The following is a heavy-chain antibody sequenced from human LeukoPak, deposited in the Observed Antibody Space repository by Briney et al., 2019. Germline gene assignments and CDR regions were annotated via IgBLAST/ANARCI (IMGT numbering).Heavy chain of an antibody. J-gene: IGHJ4*02. CDR1: GYSFSSGYY. CDR2: IYHSGST. V-gene: IGHV4-38-2*02. D-gene: IGHD4-11*01. Sequence: SETLSLTCTVSGYSFSSGYYWGWIRQPPGKGLEWIGSIYHSGSTYYNPSLKSRVTISVDTSKNQFSLKLSSVTAADTAVYYCARLPSSATVGWGQGTLVTVSS. CDR3: ARLPSSATVG.